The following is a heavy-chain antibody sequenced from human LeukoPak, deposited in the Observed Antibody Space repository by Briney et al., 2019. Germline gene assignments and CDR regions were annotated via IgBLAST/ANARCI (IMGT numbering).Heavy chain of an antibody. CDR1: RGSISSYY. Sequence: SETLSLTCTVSRGSISSYYWSWIRQPPGKGLEWIGYISYSGSTNYNPSLKSRVTISVDTSKNQFSLKLTSVTAADTAVYYCARYASGSYDLDYWGQGTLVTVSS. D-gene: IGHD3-10*01. CDR3: ARYASGSYDLDY. V-gene: IGHV4-59*01. J-gene: IGHJ4*02. CDR2: ISYSGST.